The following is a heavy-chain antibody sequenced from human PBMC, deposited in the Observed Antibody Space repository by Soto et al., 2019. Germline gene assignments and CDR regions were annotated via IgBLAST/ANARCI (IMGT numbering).Heavy chain of an antibody. CDR3: ASSTTSCHGGVCSLDY. CDR2: IRTKLNRYSS. D-gene: IGHD2-2*01. CDR1: GFSFSDRY. Sequence: GGSLSLSCAASGFSFSDRYMDWARQAPGKGLEWVGRIRTKLNRYSSDYAAAVAGRFTISREDSRNSLYLQMNSLRSEDTAVYYCASSTTSCHGGVCSLDYWGQGTMVTVSS. V-gene: IGHV3-72*01. J-gene: IGHJ4*02.